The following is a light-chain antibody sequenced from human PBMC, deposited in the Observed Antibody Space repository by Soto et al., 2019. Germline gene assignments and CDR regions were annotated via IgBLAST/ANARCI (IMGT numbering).Light chain of an antibody. V-gene: IGLV2-23*02. CDR3: CSYAGSSTYV. CDR1: SSDVGSYNL. CDR2: EVS. J-gene: IGLJ1*01. Sequence: QSVLTQPASVSGSPGQSITISCTGTSSDVGSYNLVSWYQQHPGKAPKLMIYEVSKRPSGVSYRFSGSKSGNTASLTISGLQAVDEADYYCCSYAGSSTYVFGTGTKVTVL.